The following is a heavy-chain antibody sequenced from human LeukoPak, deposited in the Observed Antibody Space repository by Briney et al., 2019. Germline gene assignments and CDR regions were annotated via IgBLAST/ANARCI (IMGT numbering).Heavy chain of an antibody. CDR3: ARAYSSSWWDF. J-gene: IGHJ4*02. D-gene: IGHD6-13*01. CDR1: GGSFSKYY. CDR2: INHSGGT. Sequence: PSETLSLTCAVYGGSFSKYYWSWIRQPPGKGLEWIGEINHSGGTNYNPSLKSRVTISLDTSKSQISLKLTSVTAADTAVYYCARAYSSSWWDFWGQGTLVTVSS. V-gene: IGHV4-34*01.